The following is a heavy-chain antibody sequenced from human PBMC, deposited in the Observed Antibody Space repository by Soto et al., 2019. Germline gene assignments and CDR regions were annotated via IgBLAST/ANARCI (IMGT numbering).Heavy chain of an antibody. J-gene: IGHJ4*02. V-gene: IGHV3-30*04. CDR2: ISFDGSKK. CDR3: ARDFYGGNSGSVGY. Sequence: QVPVVESGGGVVQPGRSLRLSCAASGFTFSSYAMHWVRQAPGKGLDWVAIISFDGSKKYYADSVKGRFSISRDNSKDSVYLQMNSLRAEDTAVYYWARDFYGGNSGSVGYWGQGTLVTVSS. D-gene: IGHD4-17*01. CDR1: GFTFSSYA.